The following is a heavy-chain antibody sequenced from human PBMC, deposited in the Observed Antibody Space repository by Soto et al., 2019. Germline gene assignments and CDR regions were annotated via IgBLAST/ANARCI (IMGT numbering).Heavy chain of an antibody. Sequence: PGGSVRLSCAASGFTFSSYAMSWVRQAPGKGLEWVSAISGSGGSTYCADSVKGRFTISRDNSKNTLYLQMNSLRAEDTAVYYCAKNPGQWLQNYYYYGMDVWGQGTTVTVSS. CDR1: GFTFSSYA. J-gene: IGHJ6*02. CDR3: AKNPGQWLQNYYYYGMDV. CDR2: ISGSGGST. V-gene: IGHV3-23*01. D-gene: IGHD6-19*01.